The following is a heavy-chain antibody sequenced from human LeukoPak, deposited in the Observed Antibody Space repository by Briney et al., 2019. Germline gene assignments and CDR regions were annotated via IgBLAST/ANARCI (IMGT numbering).Heavy chain of an antibody. D-gene: IGHD3-22*01. V-gene: IGHV3-48*03. CDR1: GFTFGSYE. Sequence: PGGSLRLSCAASGFTFGSYEMNWVRQAPGKGLEWVSYISSSGSTIYYADSVKGRFTISRDNAKNSLYLQMNSLRAEDTAVYYCASSTIEDYYDSSGYYNAFDIWGQGTMVTVSS. CDR3: ASSTIEDYYDSSGYYNAFDI. J-gene: IGHJ3*02. CDR2: ISSSGSTI.